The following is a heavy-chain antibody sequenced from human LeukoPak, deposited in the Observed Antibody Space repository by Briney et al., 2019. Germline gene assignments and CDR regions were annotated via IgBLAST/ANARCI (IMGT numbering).Heavy chain of an antibody. CDR1: GFTFSSYS. Sequence: GGSLRLSCAASGFTFSSYSMNWVRQAPGKGLEWVSSISSSSSYIYYADSVKGRFTISRDNAKNSLYLQMNSLRAEDTAVYYCAGHYDFWSGDIDYWGQGTLVTVSS. CDR2: ISSSSSYI. D-gene: IGHD3-3*01. CDR3: AGHYDFWSGDIDY. V-gene: IGHV3-21*01. J-gene: IGHJ4*02.